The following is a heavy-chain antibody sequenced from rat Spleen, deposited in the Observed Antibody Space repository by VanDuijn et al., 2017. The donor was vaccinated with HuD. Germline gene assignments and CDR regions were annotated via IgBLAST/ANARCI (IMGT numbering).Heavy chain of an antibody. CDR1: GFTFNNYW. D-gene: IGHD1-1*01. J-gene: IGHJ4*01. Sequence: EVQLVESGGGLVQPGRSLKLSCVASGFTFNNYWMTWIRQAPGKGLEWVASITNTGGNTYYRDSVKGRFTISRDNAKSTLYLQMDSLGSEDTATYYCARSGYYSSGEVMDAWGQGASVTVSS. CDR2: ITNTGGNT. V-gene: IGHV5-31*01. CDR3: ARSGYYSSGEVMDA.